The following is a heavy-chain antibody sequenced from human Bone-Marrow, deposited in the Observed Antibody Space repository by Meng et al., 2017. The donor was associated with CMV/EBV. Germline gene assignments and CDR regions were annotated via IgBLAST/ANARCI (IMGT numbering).Heavy chain of an antibody. CDR3: ARVAPLEPDQLLYEGITGTHRYYYYYGMDV. D-gene: IGHD2-2*02. V-gene: IGHV1-2*02. CDR2: INPNSGGT. J-gene: IGHJ6*01. Sequence: ASVKVSCKASGYTFTGYYMHWVRQAPGQGLEWMGWINPNSGGTNYAQKFQGRVTMTRDTSISTAYMELSRLRSDDTAVYYCARVAPLEPDQLLYEGITGTHRYYYYYGMDVWGQWNTV. CDR1: GYTFTGYY.